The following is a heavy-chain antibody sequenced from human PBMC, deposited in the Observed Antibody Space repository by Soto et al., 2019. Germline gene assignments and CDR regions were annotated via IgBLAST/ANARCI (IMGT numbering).Heavy chain of an antibody. J-gene: IGHJ4*02. Sequence: GGSLRLSCAASGFSFSNYGMSWVRQAPGKGLEWVSSLSGSGGSTYYADSVKGRFTISRDNSKDTLYLQMNNLRAEDTAIFYCAKYARVRLTTGFDSWGQGTLVTVSS. CDR3: AKYARVRLTTGFDS. CDR2: LSGSGGST. CDR1: GFSFSNYG. V-gene: IGHV3-23*01. D-gene: IGHD4-17*01.